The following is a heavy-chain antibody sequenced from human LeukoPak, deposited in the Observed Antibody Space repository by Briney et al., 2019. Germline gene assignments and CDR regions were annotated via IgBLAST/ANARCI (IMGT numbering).Heavy chain of an antibody. J-gene: IGHJ4*02. CDR2: IRSSDSNT. CDR3: AIMTATTPG. Sequence: PRGSLRLSCAASGFTFSSYAMSWVRQAPGEGLEWVSSIRSSDSNTYYADSVKGRFTISRDNSKYTLYLQMNSLRAEDTAVYYCAIMTATTPGWGQGTLVTVSS. CDR1: GFTFSSYA. V-gene: IGHV3-23*01. D-gene: IGHD1/OR15-1a*01.